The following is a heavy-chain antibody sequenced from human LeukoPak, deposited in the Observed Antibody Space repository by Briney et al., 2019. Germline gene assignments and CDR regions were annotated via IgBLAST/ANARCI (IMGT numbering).Heavy chain of an antibody. Sequence: GVSLRLSCAASGFTFNSYSMSWVRQAPGKELKSVSSISSSSSYIYYADSVKGRFTISRDNAKNSLYLQMNSLRAEDTAVYYCARANDNYYYYYMDVWGKGTTVTISS. CDR2: ISSSSSYI. D-gene: IGHD3-9*01. CDR3: ARANDNYYYYYMDV. V-gene: IGHV3-21*01. CDR1: GFTFNSYS. J-gene: IGHJ6*03.